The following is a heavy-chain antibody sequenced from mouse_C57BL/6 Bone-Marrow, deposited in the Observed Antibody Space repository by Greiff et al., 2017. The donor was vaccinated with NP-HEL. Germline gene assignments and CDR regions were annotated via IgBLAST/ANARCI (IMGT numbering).Heavy chain of an antibody. D-gene: IGHD1-1*02. J-gene: IGHJ1*03. CDR2: INPYNGGT. V-gene: IGHV1-19*01. Sequence: EVQLQQSGPVLVKPGASVKMSCKASGYTFTDYYMNWVKQSHGKSLEWIGVINPYNGGTSYNQKFKGKATLTVDKSSSTAYMELNSLTSEDSAVYYCAREGLGSYVDWYFDVWGTGTTVTVSS. CDR3: AREGLGSYVDWYFDV. CDR1: GYTFTDYY.